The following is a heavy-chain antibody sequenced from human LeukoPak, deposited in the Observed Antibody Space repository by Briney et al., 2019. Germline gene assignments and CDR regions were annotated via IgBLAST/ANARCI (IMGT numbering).Heavy chain of an antibody. D-gene: IGHD4-17*01. V-gene: IGHV1-18*01. J-gene: IGHJ2*01. CDR2: ISAYNGNT. CDR3: ARELPPNDYGEPIWYFDL. CDR1: GYTFTSYG. Sequence: ASVKVSCKASGYTFTSYGISWVRQAPGQGLEWMGWISAYNGNTNYAQKLQGRVTMTTDTSTSTAYMELRSLRSDDTAVYYCARELPPNDYGEPIWYFDLWGRGTLVTVSS.